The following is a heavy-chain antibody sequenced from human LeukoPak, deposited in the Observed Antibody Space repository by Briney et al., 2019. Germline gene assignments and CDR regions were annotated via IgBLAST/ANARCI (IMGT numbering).Heavy chain of an antibody. J-gene: IGHJ4*02. CDR1: GGSISNYY. V-gene: IGHV4-59*08. CDR3: ARADIVVVVAAWAYFDY. Sequence: SETLSLTCTVSGGSISNYYWSWIRQPPGKGLEWIGNVYFSGSTHYSPSLTNYNPSLKSRVTISGDTSKNQFSLKLSSVTAADTAVYYCARADIVVVVAAWAYFDYWGQGTLVTVSS. D-gene: IGHD2-15*01. CDR2: VYFSGSTHYSPSLT.